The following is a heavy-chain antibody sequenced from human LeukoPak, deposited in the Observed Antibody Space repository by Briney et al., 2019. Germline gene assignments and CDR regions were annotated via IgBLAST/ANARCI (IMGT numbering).Heavy chain of an antibody. D-gene: IGHD1-1*01. J-gene: IGHJ6*02. CDR2: IYYSGST. CDR3: ARHPINYFFALDV. CDR1: GGSISSYY. V-gene: IGHV4-59*08. Sequence: PSETLSLTCTVSGGSISSYYWSWIRQPPGKGLEWIGYIYYSGSTNYNPSLKSRVTISVDTSKNQFSLKLSSVTAADTAVYYCARHPINYFFALDVWGQGTTVTVSS.